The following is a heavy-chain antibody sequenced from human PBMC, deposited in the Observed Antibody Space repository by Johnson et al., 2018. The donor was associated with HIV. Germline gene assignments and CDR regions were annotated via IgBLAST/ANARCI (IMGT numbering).Heavy chain of an antibody. Sequence: QVLLVESGGGVVQPGRSLRLSCAASAFTFSSYAMHWVRQAPGTGLEWVAVISYDASNKYYADSVKGRFTISRDNSKNTLYLQMNSLRTEDTAVYYCARVRGGTGHGAFDIWGQGTMVTVSS. CDR3: ARVRGGTGHGAFDI. CDR2: ISYDASNK. CDR1: AFTFSSYA. V-gene: IGHV3-30*04. J-gene: IGHJ3*02.